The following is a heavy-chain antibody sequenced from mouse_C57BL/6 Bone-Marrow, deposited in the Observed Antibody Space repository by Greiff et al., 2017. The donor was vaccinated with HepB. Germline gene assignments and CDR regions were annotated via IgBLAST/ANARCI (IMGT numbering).Heavy chain of an antibody. CDR1: GYTFTSYG. Sequence: QVQLKQSGAELARPGASVKLSCKASGYTFTSYGISWVKQRTGQGLEWIGEIYPRSGNTYYNEKFKGKATLTADKSSRTAYMELRSLTSEDSAVYFCARGRRLLGTWFAYWGQGTLVTVSA. D-gene: IGHD2-3*01. CDR2: IYPRSGNT. J-gene: IGHJ3*01. V-gene: IGHV1-81*01. CDR3: ARGRRLLGTWFAY.